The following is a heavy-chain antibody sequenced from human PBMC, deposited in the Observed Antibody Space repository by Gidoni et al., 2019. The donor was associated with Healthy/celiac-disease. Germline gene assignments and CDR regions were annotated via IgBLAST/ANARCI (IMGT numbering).Heavy chain of an antibody. V-gene: IGHV3-73*01. D-gene: IGHD1-26*01. CDR1: GFTFSGSA. CDR2: IRSKANSYAT. CDR3: TRHEGGRTSRAFSGAEDAFDI. Sequence: EVQLVESGGGLVQPGGSLKLSCAASGFTFSGSAMHWVRQASGKGLEWVGRIRSKANSYATAYAASVKCRFTISRDDSKNTAYLQMNSLKTEDTAVYYCTRHEGGRTSRAFSGAEDAFDIWGQGTMVTVSS. J-gene: IGHJ3*02.